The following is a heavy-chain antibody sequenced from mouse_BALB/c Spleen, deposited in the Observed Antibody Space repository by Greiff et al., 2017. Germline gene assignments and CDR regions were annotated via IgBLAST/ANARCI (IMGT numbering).Heavy chain of an antibody. CDR2: IYPGDGDT. V-gene: IGHV1-87*01. J-gene: IGHJ3*01. CDR1: GYTFTSYW. D-gene: IGHD4-1*01. Sequence: QVQLQQSGAELARPGASVKLSCKASGYTFTSYWMQWVKQRPGQGLEWIGAIYPGDGDTRYTQKFKGKATLTADKSSSTAYMQLSSLASEDSAVYYCARVAGREDWFAYWGQGTLVTVSA. CDR3: ARVAGREDWFAY.